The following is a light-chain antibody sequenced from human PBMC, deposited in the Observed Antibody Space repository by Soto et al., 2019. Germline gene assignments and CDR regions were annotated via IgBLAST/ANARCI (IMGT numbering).Light chain of an antibody. CDR3: HQYVSSPLT. CDR1: QSVSSSY. CDR2: GAS. V-gene: IGKV3-20*01. Sequence: EIVLTQSPGTLSLSPGERATLSCRASQSVSSSYLAWYQQKPGQAPRLLIYGASSRATGIPDRFSGSGSGTDFPLTISRLEPEDFAVYYCHQYVSSPLTFGGGTKGEIK. J-gene: IGKJ4*01.